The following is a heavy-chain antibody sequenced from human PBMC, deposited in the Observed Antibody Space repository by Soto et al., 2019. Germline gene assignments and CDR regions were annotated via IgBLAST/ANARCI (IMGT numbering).Heavy chain of an antibody. J-gene: IGHJ5*02. CDR2: IYYSGST. Sequence: SESLSLTCTVSGGSISSGDYYWIWIRQPPGKGLEWIGYIYYSGSTYYNPSLKSRVTISVDTSKNQFSLKLSSVTAADTAVYYRAREIITMVRPRFDPWGQGTLVTVSS. D-gene: IGHD3-10*01. CDR3: AREIITMVRPRFDP. CDR1: GGSISSGDYY. V-gene: IGHV4-30-4*01.